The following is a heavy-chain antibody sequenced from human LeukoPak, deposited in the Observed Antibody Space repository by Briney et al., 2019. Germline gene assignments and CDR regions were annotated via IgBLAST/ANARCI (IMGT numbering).Heavy chain of an antibody. CDR1: GGSISSSSYY. J-gene: IGHJ4*02. CDR3: ARARGTMTLDY. D-gene: IGHD2-2*01. V-gene: IGHV4-39*07. CDR2: IYYSGST. Sequence: SETLSLTCTVSGGSISSSSYYWGWIRQPPGKGLEWIGSIYYSGSTYYNPSLKSRVTISVDTSKNQFSLKLSSVTAADTAVYYCARARGTMTLDYWGQGTLVTVSS.